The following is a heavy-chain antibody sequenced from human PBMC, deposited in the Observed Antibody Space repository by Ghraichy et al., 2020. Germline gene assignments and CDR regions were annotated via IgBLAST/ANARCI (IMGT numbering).Heavy chain of an antibody. D-gene: IGHD6-13*01. CDR1: GFTFDSYA. Sequence: SLRLSCAASGFTFDSYAMTWVRQAPGKGLEWVSGISGSGGSTYYVDSVKGRLTISRDNSKNTLYLQMNSLRAEYTAVYYCAKVIAAGTSTIAYYYNGMDVWGQGTTVTVSS. V-gene: IGHV3-23*01. CDR2: ISGSGGST. J-gene: IGHJ6*02. CDR3: AKVIAAGTSTIAYYYNGMDV.